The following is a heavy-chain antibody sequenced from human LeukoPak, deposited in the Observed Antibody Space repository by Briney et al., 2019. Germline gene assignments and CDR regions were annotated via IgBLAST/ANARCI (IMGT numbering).Heavy chain of an antibody. J-gene: IGHJ1*01. CDR2: ISYDGSNK. Sequence: GGSLRLSCAASGFTFSSYAMHWVRQAPGKGLEWVAVISYDGSNKYYADSVKGRFTISRDNAKNSLYLQMNSLRAEDTAVYYCAKEEGYYYDSGGYYVEYFQHWGQGTLVTVSS. D-gene: IGHD3-22*01. CDR1: GFTFSSYA. V-gene: IGHV3-30-3*01. CDR3: AKEEGYYYDSGGYYVEYFQH.